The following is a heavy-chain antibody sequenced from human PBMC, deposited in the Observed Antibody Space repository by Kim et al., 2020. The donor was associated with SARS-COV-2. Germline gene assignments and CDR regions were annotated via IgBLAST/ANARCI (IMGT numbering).Heavy chain of an antibody. D-gene: IGHD2-21*01. CDR1: GFTFSGSA. J-gene: IGHJ6*02. V-gene: IGHV3-73*01. CDR2: IRSKANSYAT. CDR3: TSPPFCGGECYVNLDYYYGMDV. Sequence: LSLTCAASGFTFSGSAMHWVRQASGKGLEWVGRIRSKANSYATAYAASVKGRFTISRDDSKNTAYLQMNSLKTEDTAVYYCTSPPFCGGECYVNLDYYYGMDVWGQGTTVTVSS.